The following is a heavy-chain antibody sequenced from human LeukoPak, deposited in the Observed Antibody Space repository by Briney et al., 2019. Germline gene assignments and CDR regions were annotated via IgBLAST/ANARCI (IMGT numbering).Heavy chain of an antibody. Sequence: GESLKISCKGSGYSFTSYWIGWVRQMPGKGLEWMGIIYPGDSDTRYSPSFQGQVTISADKSISTAYLQWSSLKASDTAMYYCARLFPSKQTIAAAGTGWFDPWGQGTLVTVSS. J-gene: IGHJ5*02. CDR1: GYSFTSYW. D-gene: IGHD6-13*01. CDR3: ARLFPSKQTIAAAGTGWFDP. CDR2: IYPGDSDT. V-gene: IGHV5-51*01.